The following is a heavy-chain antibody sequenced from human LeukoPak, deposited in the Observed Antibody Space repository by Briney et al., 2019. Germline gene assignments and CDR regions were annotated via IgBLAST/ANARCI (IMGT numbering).Heavy chain of an antibody. CDR3: ARGTYDYIWGSYRLGYFDY. J-gene: IGHJ4*02. CDR2: IYYSGST. Sequence: PSETLSLTCTVSGGSISSYYWSWIRQPPGKGLEWIGYIYYSGSTNYNPSLKSRVTISVDTSKNQFSLKLSSVTAADTAAYYCARGTYDYIWGSYRLGYFDYWGQGTLVTVSS. V-gene: IGHV4-59*01. CDR1: GGSISSYY. D-gene: IGHD3-16*02.